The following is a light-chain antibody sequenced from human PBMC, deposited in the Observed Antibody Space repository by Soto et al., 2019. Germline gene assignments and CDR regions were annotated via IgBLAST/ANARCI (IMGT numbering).Light chain of an antibody. CDR1: QSISNY. CDR3: QQSYNTPLT. Sequence: DTQMTQSPSSLSASVGDRVTITCRASQSISNYVNWYQQKPGKAPKLLIYGASSLQSGVPSRFSGSGSGTDFSLTISSLQPEDFAIYYCQQSYNTPLTFGGGTKV. J-gene: IGKJ4*01. CDR2: GAS. V-gene: IGKV1-39*01.